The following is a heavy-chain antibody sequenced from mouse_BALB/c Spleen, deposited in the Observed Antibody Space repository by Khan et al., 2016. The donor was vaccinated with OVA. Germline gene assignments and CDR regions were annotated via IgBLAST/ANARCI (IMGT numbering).Heavy chain of an antibody. CDR3: TRSGYGTFAY. D-gene: IGHD2-1*01. Sequence: VQLQESGAELVKPGASVKLSCKASGYTFTSYYMYWVKQRPGQGLEWIGEINPSDGVTNFNEKFKSKATLTVDKSSSTVYMQLSSLTSEDSAVYYCTRSGYGTFAYWGQGTLVTVSA. V-gene: IGHV1S81*02. CDR2: INPSDGVT. J-gene: IGHJ3*01. CDR1: GYTFTSYY.